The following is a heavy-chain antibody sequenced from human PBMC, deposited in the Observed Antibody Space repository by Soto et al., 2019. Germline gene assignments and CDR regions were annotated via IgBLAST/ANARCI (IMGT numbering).Heavy chain of an antibody. D-gene: IGHD6-19*01. V-gene: IGHV3-30-3*01. CDR1: GFTFSSYA. CDR2: ISYDGSNK. Sequence: PGGSLRLSCAASGFTFSSYAMHWVRQAPGKGLEWVAVISYDGSNKYYADSVKGRFTISRDNSKNTLYLQMNSLRAEDTAVYYCATSSGWYLFDYWGQGTLVTVSS. CDR3: ATSSGWYLFDY. J-gene: IGHJ4*02.